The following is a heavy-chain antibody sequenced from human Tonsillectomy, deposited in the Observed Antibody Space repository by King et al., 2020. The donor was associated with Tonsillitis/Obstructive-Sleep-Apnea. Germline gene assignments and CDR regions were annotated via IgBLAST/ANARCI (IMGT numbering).Heavy chain of an antibody. CDR1: GFTFSSYG. J-gene: IGHJ6*02. CDR2: ISDAGSNK. CDR3: ATVAEQFVLEYSSGMDV. V-gene: IGHV3-30*03. Sequence: VQLVESGGGVVQPGRSLRLSCAASGFTFSSYGMHWVRQAPGKGLEWGAVISDAGSNKYYADSVKGRFTISRDNSKNMLYLQMNSLRAEDTALYYCATVAEQFVLEYSSGMDVWGQGTTVTVSS. D-gene: IGHD6-6*01.